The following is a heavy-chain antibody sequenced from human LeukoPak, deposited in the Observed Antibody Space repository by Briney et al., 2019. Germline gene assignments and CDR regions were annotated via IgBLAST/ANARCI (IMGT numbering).Heavy chain of an antibody. CDR1: XXTFXSXX. CDR3: ARDLLGYSYDAYYFDF. V-gene: IGHV3-33*01. D-gene: IGHD5-18*01. CDR2: XXYDGSXK. Sequence: PGRSLRLSCAASXXTFXSXXXXXVXXXPGXXLXWXAVXXYDGSXKYHADSVKGRFTISRDNSKNTLYLQMNSLRAEDTAVYYCARDLLGYSYDAYYFDFWGQGTLVTVSS. J-gene: IGHJ4*02.